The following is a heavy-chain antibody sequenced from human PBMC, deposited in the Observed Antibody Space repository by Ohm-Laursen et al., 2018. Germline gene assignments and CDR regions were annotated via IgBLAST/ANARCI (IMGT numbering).Heavy chain of an antibody. J-gene: IGHJ6*02. CDR3: AKSQRLIYYYYGLDV. D-gene: IGHD4-17*01. Sequence: SLRLSCAASGFTFSSYAMSWVRQVPGKGLQWVSSISGSGANTYYSDSVKGRFTVSRDNSKDTLYLQLNSLRAEDTAIYYCAKSQRLIYYYYGLDVWGQGTTVTVSS. CDR1: GFTFSSYA. V-gene: IGHV3-23*01. CDR2: ISGSGANT.